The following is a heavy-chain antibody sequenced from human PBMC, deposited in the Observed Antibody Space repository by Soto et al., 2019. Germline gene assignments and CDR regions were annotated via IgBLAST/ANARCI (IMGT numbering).Heavy chain of an antibody. CDR3: ARSLTEGYCTITGCYTRPLYGMDV. CDR1: GYTFSGYY. Sequence: ASVKVSCTASGYTFSGYYIHWLRQAPGQGLEWMGWINPNSGGTNYAQKFQGRVTVTRDTPTSTAYMGLSRLTSDDTAVYYCARSLTEGYCTITGCYTRPLYGMDVWGQGTTVTVSS. D-gene: IGHD2-2*02. CDR2: INPNSGGT. V-gene: IGHV1-2*02. J-gene: IGHJ6*02.